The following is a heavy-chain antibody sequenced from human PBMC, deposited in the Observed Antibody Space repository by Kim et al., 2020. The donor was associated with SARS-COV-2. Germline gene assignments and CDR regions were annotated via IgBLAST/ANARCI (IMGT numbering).Heavy chain of an antibody. Sequence: GGSLRLSCAASGFTFDDYAMHWVRQAPGKGLEWVSGISWNSGSIGYADSVKGRFTISRDNAKNSLYLQMNSLRAEDTALYYCAKVTASAVAGTFDYWGQGTLVTVSS. CDR1: GFTFDDYA. D-gene: IGHD6-19*01. CDR2: ISWNSGSI. CDR3: AKVTASAVAGTFDY. V-gene: IGHV3-9*01. J-gene: IGHJ4*02.